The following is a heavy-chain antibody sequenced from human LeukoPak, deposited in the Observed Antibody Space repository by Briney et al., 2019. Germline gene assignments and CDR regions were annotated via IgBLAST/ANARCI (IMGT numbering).Heavy chain of an antibody. CDR2: IKSKTDGGTT. CDR3: TTDNGVGSYAFDY. D-gene: IGHD3-3*01. J-gene: IGHJ4*02. CDR1: GFTFSNAW. V-gene: IGHV3-15*01. Sequence: GGSLRLSCAASGFTFSNAWMSWVRQAPGKGLEWVGRIKSKTDGGTTDYAAPVKGRFTISRDDSKNTLYPQMNSLKTEDTAVYYCTTDNGVGSYAFDYWGQGTLVTVSS.